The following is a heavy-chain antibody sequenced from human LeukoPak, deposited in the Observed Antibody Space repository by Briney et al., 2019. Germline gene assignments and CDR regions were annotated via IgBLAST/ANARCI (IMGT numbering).Heavy chain of an antibody. CDR3: AKGGDSHYYYGMDV. J-gene: IGHJ6*02. CDR2: ISWNSGSI. D-gene: IGHD2-21*01. V-gene: IGHV3-9*01. CDR1: GFTFDNYA. Sequence: GGSLRLSCAASGFTFDNYAMHWVRQAPGEGLEWVSGISWNSGSIGYADSVKGRFTISRDNAKNSLYLQMNSLRAEDTALYYCAKGGDSHYYYGMDVWGQGTTVTVSS.